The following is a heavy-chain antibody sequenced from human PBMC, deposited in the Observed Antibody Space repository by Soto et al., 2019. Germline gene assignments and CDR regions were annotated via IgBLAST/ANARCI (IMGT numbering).Heavy chain of an antibody. J-gene: IGHJ6*02. V-gene: IGHV6-1*01. D-gene: IGHD2-15*01. CDR1: GDSVSSNSAT. Sequence: PSQTLSLTCAISGDSVSSNSATWNWIRQSPSRGLQWLGRIYYRSKWFHDYAASVESRMAINPDTSRNQFSLQLNYVTPEDTAVYYCARVHCSAGTCLDGLDFWGQGTTVTV. CDR3: ARVHCSAGTCLDGLDF. CDR2: IYYRSKWFH.